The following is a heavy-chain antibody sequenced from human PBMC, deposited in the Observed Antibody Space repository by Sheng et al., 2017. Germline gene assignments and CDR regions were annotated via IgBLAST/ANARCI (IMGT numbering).Heavy chain of an antibody. D-gene: IGHD1-20*01. CDR1: GFTFSSYA. J-gene: IGHJ3*02. V-gene: IGHV3-30*04. CDR3: ARDGSNWNDGDAFDI. Sequence: QVQLVESGGGVVQPGRSLRLSCAASGFTFSSYAMHWVRQAPGKGLEWVAVISYDGSNKYYADSVKGRFTISRDNSKNTLYLQMNSLRAEDTAVYYCARDGSNWNDGDAFDIWGQGTMVTVSS. CDR2: ISYDGSNK.